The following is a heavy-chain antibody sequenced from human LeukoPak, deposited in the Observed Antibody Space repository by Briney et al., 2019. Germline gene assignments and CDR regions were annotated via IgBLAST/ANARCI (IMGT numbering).Heavy chain of an antibody. CDR2: ISASGSTI. D-gene: IGHD2-21*02. V-gene: IGHV3-11*04. CDR3: ARDCGGHCYSGFDY. CDR1: GFTFSAYY. Sequence: GGSLRLSCAASGFTFSAYYMAWVRQAPGKGLEYISHISASGSTIHYGDSVKGRFTIFRDAARNSVYLQMTSLRAEDTATYFCARDCGGHCYSGFDYWGQGALVTVSS. J-gene: IGHJ4*02.